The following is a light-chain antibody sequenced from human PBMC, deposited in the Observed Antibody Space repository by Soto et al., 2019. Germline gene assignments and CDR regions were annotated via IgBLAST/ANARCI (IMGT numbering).Light chain of an antibody. V-gene: IGKV3-15*01. J-gene: IGKJ4*01. CDR1: QSVRNN. Sequence: EVVLTQSPATLSVSPGESVTLSCRASQSVRNNLAWYQQKPGQAPRLLIYGASTRATGIPARFSGSGSETEFTLTISSLQSEDFAVYYCQQYNNWPPLTFGGGTKVEIK. CDR3: QQYNNWPPLT. CDR2: GAS.